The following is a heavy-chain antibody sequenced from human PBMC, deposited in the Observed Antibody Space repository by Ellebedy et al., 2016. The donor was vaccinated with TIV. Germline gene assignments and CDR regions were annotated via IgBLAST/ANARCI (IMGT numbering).Heavy chain of an antibody. V-gene: IGHV1-8*01. Sequence: AASVKVSCKASGYTFTRYGITWVRQAPGQGLEWMGWMNPNSGNTGYAQKFRGRVTMTRNTSISTAYMELNSLTSEDTAVYYCARASYDSSGTVNDYWGQGTLVTVSS. J-gene: IGHJ4*02. CDR1: GYTFTRYG. CDR3: ARASYDSSGTVNDY. D-gene: IGHD3-22*01. CDR2: MNPNSGNT.